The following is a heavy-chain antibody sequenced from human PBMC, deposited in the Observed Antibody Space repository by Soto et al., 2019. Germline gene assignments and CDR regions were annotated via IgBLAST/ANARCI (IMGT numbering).Heavy chain of an antibody. Sequence: GSLRLSCAASGFTFRSYAIHRVRQAPGKGLEWVAVISRDGSNKYYVDSMKGRFTISRDNSKDTVYLQMNSLRDEDSAMFYCARSRSGAVADSFDFWGQGTLVTSPQ. CDR3: ARSRSGAVADSFDF. CDR1: GFTFRSYA. CDR2: ISRDGSNK. J-gene: IGHJ4*02. V-gene: IGHV3-30*04. D-gene: IGHD3-10*01.